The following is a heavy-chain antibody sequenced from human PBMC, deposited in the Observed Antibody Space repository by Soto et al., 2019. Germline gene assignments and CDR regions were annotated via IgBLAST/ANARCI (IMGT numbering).Heavy chain of an antibody. CDR3: AKDWVGGSNKYYFEY. V-gene: IGHV3-30*18. Sequence: VGSLRLSCVASGFTFRDYGMHWVRQAPGKGLEWVAGISHHGLKEHYADSVKGRFTISRDNSKKTVYLQLNSLRGDDTAVYYCAKDWVGGSNKYYFEYWGQGTLVTVS. CDR2: ISHHGLKE. D-gene: IGHD1-26*01. J-gene: IGHJ4*02. CDR1: GFTFRDYG.